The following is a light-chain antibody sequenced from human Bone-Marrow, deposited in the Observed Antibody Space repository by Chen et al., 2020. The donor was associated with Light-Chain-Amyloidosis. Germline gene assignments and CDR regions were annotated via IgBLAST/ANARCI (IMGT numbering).Light chain of an antibody. CDR2: DDS. V-gene: IGLV3-21*02. Sequence: SYVLTQPSSVSVAPGQTATIACGANNIESTSVHWYLQTPGQAPLLVVYDDSDRPSGIPERLSGSNSGNTATLTISRVEAGDEADYYCQVWDRSSDRPVFGGGTKLTVL. CDR3: QVWDRSSDRPV. CDR1: NIESTS. J-gene: IGLJ3*02.